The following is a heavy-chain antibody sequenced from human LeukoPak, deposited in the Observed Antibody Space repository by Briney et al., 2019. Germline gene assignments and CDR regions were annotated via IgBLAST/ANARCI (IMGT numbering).Heavy chain of an antibody. CDR1: GVSISSYH. Sequence: PSETLSLTCTVSGVSISSYHWSWIRQPPVKGLEWIGYICNSGSTNYNPSLKSRVTISVDTSKNQVSLKLSSVTAADTAVYYCARKDGDYWGQGILVTVSS. CDR2: ICNSGST. CDR3: ARKDGDY. V-gene: IGHV4-59*01. D-gene: IGHD2-15*01. J-gene: IGHJ4*02.